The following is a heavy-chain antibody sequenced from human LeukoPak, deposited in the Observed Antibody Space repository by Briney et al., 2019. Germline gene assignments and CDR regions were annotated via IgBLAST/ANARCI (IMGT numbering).Heavy chain of an antibody. Sequence: GGSLRLFYAASGFTFSSYAMIWVHQAPPKGLHCVSAISGSGGSTYYADSVKGPFTLSRDNSKNTLYLQMNSLRAEDTAVYYCAKEGDSVVVAAAAYWGQGTLVTVSS. CDR1: GFTFSSYA. D-gene: IGHD2-15*01. CDR2: ISGSGGST. V-gene: IGHV3-23*01. CDR3: AKEGDSVVVAAAAY. J-gene: IGHJ1*01.